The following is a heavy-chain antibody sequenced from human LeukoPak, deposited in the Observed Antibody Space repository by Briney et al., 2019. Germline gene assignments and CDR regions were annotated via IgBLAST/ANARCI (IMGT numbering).Heavy chain of an antibody. V-gene: IGHV3-23*01. J-gene: IGHJ4*02. CDR1: GFTFSIYA. Sequence: GGSLRLSCAASGFTFSIYAMSLVRQAPGKGLDCVSAISGMGGSTYYADSVKGRFTISRDHSKNTLYLQMNSLRAEDTAIYYCAKHSGSNHFDYWGQGTLVTVSS. D-gene: IGHD6-6*01. CDR2: ISGMGGST. CDR3: AKHSGSNHFDY.